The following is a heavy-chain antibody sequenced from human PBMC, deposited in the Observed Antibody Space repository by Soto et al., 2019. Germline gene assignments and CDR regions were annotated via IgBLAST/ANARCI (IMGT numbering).Heavy chain of an antibody. CDR1: GYSFTSYW. Sequence: GESLKISCKGPGYSFTSYWISWVRQMPGKGLEWMGRIDPSDSYTKYSPSLQGHVTISADQSISNAYLQWSSLKASDTAMDYCARRMLLNWDSSSWYDGDYYYGMDVWGQGTTVTVSS. D-gene: IGHD6-13*01. V-gene: IGHV5-10-1*01. J-gene: IGHJ6*02. CDR3: ARRMLLNWDSSSWYDGDYYYGMDV. CDR2: IDPSDSYT.